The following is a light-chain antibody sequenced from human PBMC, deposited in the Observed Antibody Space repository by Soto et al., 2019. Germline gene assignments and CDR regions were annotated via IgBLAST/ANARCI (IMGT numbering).Light chain of an antibody. Sequence: EIVLTQSPGTLSLSPWEIATLSCRASQSVSNNYLAWYQQNPGQAPRLLIYGASNRATGIPDRFSGSGSGTDFTLTISRLEPEDFAMYNCQQHGSSGTFGQGTKVDIK. CDR2: GAS. J-gene: IGKJ1*01. CDR3: QQHGSSGT. CDR1: QSVSNNY. V-gene: IGKV3-20*01.